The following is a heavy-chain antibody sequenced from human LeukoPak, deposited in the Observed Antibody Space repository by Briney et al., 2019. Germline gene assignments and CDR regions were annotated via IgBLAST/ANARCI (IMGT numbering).Heavy chain of an antibody. CDR3: AAAAGY. V-gene: IGHV3-30*02. CDR1: GFTFSNYG. D-gene: IGHD6-25*01. CDR2: IRFDGTKK. J-gene: IGHJ4*02. Sequence: GGSLRLSCAASGFTFSNYGMHWVRQAPGKGLEWVAFIRFDGTKKYYADSVKGRFTISRDSSKNSLYLQMNSLRAEDTAVYYCAAAAGYWGQGTLVTVSS.